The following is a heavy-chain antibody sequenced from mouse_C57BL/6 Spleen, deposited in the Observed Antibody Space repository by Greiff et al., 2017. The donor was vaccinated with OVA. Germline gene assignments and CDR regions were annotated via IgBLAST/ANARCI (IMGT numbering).Heavy chain of an antibody. J-gene: IGHJ2*01. CDR2: INPGSGGT. CDR3: ASHYYGSSYPYFDY. CDR1: GYAFTNYL. Sequence: VQLQQSGAELVRPGTSVKVSCKASGYAFTNYLIEWVKQRPGQGLEWIGVINPGSGGTNYNEKFKGKATLTADKSSSTAYMQLSSLTSEDSAVYFCASHYYGSSYPYFDYWGQGTTLTVSS. V-gene: IGHV1-54*01. D-gene: IGHD1-1*01.